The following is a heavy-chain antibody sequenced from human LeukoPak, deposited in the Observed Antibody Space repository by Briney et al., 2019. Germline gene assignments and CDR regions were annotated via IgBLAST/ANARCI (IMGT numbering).Heavy chain of an antibody. V-gene: IGHV3-21*01. D-gene: IGHD2/OR15-2a*01. J-gene: IGHJ4*02. CDR3: ARELANRDPIDY. CDR2: ISSSSSYI. CDR1: GFTFSSYS. Sequence: GGSLRLSCAASGFTFSSYSMNWVRQAPGKGLEWVSSISSSSSYIYYADSVKGRFTISRDNAKNSLYLQMNSLRAEDTAVYYCARELANRDPIDYWGQGTLVTVSS.